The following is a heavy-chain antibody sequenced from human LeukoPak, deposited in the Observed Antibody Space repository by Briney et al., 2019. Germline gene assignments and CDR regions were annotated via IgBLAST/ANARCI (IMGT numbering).Heavy chain of an antibody. D-gene: IGHD4-23*01. CDR3: ARDLSGGRMVDH. CDR1: GGSIGTYY. Sequence: PSETLSLTCTVSGGSIGTYYWSWIRQPPGKGLEWIGYIYYSGSTNYNPSLKSRVTISVDTSKNQFSLKLSSVTASDTAVCYCARDLSGGRMVDHWGQGTLVTVSS. CDR2: IYYSGST. V-gene: IGHV4-59*01. J-gene: IGHJ4*02.